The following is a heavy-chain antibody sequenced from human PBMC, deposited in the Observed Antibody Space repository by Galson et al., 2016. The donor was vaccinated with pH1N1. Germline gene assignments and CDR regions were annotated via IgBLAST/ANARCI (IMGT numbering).Heavy chain of an antibody. J-gene: IGHJ3*02. D-gene: IGHD1-26*01. CDR3: ARARPTWDVLADAFDI. CDR2: VFASGNT. CDR1: GGSIGGGYYI. V-gene: IGHV4-61*02. Sequence: TLSLTCTVSGGSIGGGYYIWTWIRQPAGKGLEWIGRVFASGNTNYNPSLKGRVTISLDTSKSQFSLTLSSVTAADTAVYYWARARPTWDVLADAFDIWGQGTVVTVSS.